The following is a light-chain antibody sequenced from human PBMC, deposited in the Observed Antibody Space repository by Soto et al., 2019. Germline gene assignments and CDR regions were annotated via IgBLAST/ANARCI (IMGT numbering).Light chain of an antibody. Sequence: DIQMTQSPSSLSASVGDRVTITCRASQGISSYLAWYQQRPGKVPKVLIYAASTVHSGVPSRFSGSGSGTDFTLTISNVQPEDVATYYCQNYYNAPETFGQGTKVEIK. CDR3: QNYYNAPET. CDR1: QGISSY. J-gene: IGKJ1*01. CDR2: AAS. V-gene: IGKV1-27*01.